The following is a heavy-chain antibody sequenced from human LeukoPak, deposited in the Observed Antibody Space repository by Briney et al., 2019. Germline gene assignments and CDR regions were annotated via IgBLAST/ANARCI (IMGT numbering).Heavy chain of an antibody. J-gene: IGHJ4*02. CDR2: ISGSGGST. V-gene: IGHV3-23*01. CDR3: AKGSTSTVTPTDY. Sequence: GGSLRLSCAASALTFSRYAMSWVRQAPGKGLEWVSAISGSGGSTYYADSVKGRFTISRDNSKNTLYLQMNSLRAEDTAVYYCAKGSTSTVTPTDYWGQGTLVTVSS. D-gene: IGHD4-17*01. CDR1: ALTFSRYA.